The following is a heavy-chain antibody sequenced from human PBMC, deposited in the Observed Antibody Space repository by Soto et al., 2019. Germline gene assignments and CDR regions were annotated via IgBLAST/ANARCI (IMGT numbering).Heavy chain of an antibody. Sequence: HGESLKISCKASGYTFSVYWIGWLRQMPGKGLEWMGNIYPDDSDTSNNPSFDGRVTVSADTYSNPAYLQWSSLEASDTAIYYCVGVRGDTVLLPFDSGGQGTLVTVSS. V-gene: IGHV5-51*01. J-gene: IGHJ4*02. CDR3: VGVRGDTVLLPFDS. CDR2: IYPDDSDT. CDR1: GYTFSVYW. D-gene: IGHD3-16*01.